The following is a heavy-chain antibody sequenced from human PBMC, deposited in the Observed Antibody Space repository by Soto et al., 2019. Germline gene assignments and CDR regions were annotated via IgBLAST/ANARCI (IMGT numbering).Heavy chain of an antibody. CDR1: GGSFSGYY. V-gene: IGHV4-34*01. CDR3: ARSFRGMSYDFWSGYHYYYGMDV. J-gene: IGHJ6*02. D-gene: IGHD3-3*01. Sequence: SETLSLTCAVYGGSFSGYYWSWIRQPPGKGLEWIGEINHSGSTNYNPSLKSRVTISVDTSKNQFSLKLSSVTAADTAVYYCARSFRGMSYDFWSGYHYYYGMDVWGQGTTVTVSS. CDR2: INHSGST.